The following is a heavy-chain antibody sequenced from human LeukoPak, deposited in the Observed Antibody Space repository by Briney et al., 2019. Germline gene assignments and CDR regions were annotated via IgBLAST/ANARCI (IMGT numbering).Heavy chain of an antibody. J-gene: IGHJ3*01. Sequence: ETLSLTCTVSGASLARDMYHWGWVRQSPGKGLEWLGTIYYDGSAFYSPSFKSRVTISINASKKQLSLNLASVTAADTAVYYCARRGDAWQILYSFDVWGQGTAVIVSS. CDR1: GASLARDMYH. V-gene: IGHV4-39*01. D-gene: IGHD2-15*01. CDR3: ARRGDAWQILYSFDV. CDR2: IYYDGSA.